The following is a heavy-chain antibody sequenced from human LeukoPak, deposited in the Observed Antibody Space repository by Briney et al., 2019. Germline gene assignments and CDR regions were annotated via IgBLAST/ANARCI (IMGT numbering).Heavy chain of an antibody. Sequence: ASVKVSCKASGYTFTSYDINWARQATGQGLEWMGWMNPNSGNTGYAQKFQGRVTITRNTSISTAYMELSSLRSEDTAVYYCARALMATIYYFDYWGQGTLVTVSS. CDR1: GYTFTSYD. CDR2: MNPNSGNT. D-gene: IGHD5-24*01. CDR3: ARALMATIYYFDY. V-gene: IGHV1-8*03. J-gene: IGHJ4*02.